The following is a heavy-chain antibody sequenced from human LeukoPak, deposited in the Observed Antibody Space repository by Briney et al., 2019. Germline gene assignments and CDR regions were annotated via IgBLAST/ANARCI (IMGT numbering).Heavy chain of an antibody. J-gene: IGHJ4*02. CDR1: GYTFSSNA. CDR2: ISGSGGST. V-gene: IGHV3-23*01. CDR3: AKPLTDGHDYGHYCFDY. Sequence: GGSLRLSCAASGYTFSSNAMSWVRQAPGKGLEWVSAISGSGGSTYYADSVKGRFTISRDNSKNTLYLQMNSLRAEDTAVYYCAKPLTDGHDYGHYCFDYWGQGTLVTVSS. D-gene: IGHD4-17*01.